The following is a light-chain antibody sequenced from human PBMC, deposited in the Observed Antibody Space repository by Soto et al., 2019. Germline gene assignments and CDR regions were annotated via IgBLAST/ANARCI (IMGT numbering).Light chain of an antibody. V-gene: IGKV3-20*01. J-gene: IGKJ1*01. CDR3: QQYASSPRT. Sequence: EIVLTQSPGTLSLSPGERATLSCRASQSVSNSYLAWYQQKPGQAPRLLIYDASSRATGIPGRFSGSGSGTDFTLTISRLEPEDCALYYCQQYASSPRTFGQGTKVEIK. CDR1: QSVSNSY. CDR2: DAS.